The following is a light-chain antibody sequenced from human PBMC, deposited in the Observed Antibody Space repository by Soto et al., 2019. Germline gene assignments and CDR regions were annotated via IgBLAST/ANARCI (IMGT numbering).Light chain of an antibody. CDR2: GAS. V-gene: IGKV3-20*01. J-gene: IGKJ1*01. Sequence: EIVLTQSPGTLSLSPGERATLSCRASQSVSSNFLAWYQQKPGQAPRLLIYGASSRATAIPDRFSGSGSGTDFTLTFSRLEPEDFAVYYCQQYGSSPWTFGQGTKMEIK. CDR3: QQYGSSPWT. CDR1: QSVSSNF.